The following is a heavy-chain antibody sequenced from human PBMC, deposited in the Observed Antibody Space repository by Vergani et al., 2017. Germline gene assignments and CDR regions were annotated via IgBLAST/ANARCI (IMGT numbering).Heavy chain of an antibody. V-gene: IGHV3-23*03. D-gene: IGHD2-2*01. Sequence: EVQMLESGGGLVQPGGSLRLSCAASGFTFSSYAMSWVRQAPGKGLEWVSVIYSGGSSTYYADSVKGRFTISRDNSKNTLYLQMNSLRAEDTAVYYWSKAQPYCSSTSCPKGVGAFDIWGQGTMVTVSS. J-gene: IGHJ3*02. CDR2: IYSGGSST. CDR3: SKAQPYCSSTSCPKGVGAFDI. CDR1: GFTFSSYA.